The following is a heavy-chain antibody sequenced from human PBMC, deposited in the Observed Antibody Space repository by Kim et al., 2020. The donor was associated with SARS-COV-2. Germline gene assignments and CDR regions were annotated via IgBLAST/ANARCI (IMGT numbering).Heavy chain of an antibody. V-gene: IGHV4-38-2*02. CDR1: GYSISSGYY. CDR2: IYHSGST. CDR3: ARVGDYYDSSGTDY. Sequence: SETLSLTCTVSGYSISSGYYWGWIRQPPGKGLEWIGSIYHSGSTYYNPSLKSRVTISVDTSKNQFSLKLSSVTAADTAVYYCARVGDYYDSSGTDYWGQGTLVTVSS. D-gene: IGHD3-22*01. J-gene: IGHJ4*02.